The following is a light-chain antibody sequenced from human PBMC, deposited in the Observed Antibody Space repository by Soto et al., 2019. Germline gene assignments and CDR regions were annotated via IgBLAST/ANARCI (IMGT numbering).Light chain of an antibody. CDR1: QSVSSSF. CDR2: GAS. CDR3: QQYGTSPLT. J-gene: IGKJ1*01. Sequence: EIVLTQSPGTLSLSPGERGTLSCRASQSVSSSFLAWYQQKPGQAPRLLIYGASSRATGIPARFRGSGSGTDFTLTISRLEPEDFAVYYCQQYGTSPLTFGQGTKVDIK. V-gene: IGKV3-20*01.